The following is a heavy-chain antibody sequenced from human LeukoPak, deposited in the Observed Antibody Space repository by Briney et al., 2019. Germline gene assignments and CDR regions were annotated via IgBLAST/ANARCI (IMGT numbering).Heavy chain of an antibody. J-gene: IGHJ6*04. Sequence: SGTLSLTCAVSGGSISSSYYWSWIRQPPGKGLEWIGYIYYRGSTNYNPSLKSRVTISGDTSKKQFSLNLRSVTAADAAVYYCGRDGYSSGYYFYHRDVGRRGTALPVPS. CDR1: GGSISSSYY. CDR3: GRDGYSSGYYFYHRDV. V-gene: IGHV4-61*01. CDR2: IYYRGST. D-gene: IGHD5-18*01.